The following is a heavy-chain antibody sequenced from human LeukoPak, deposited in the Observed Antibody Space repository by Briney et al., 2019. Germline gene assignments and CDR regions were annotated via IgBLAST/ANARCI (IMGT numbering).Heavy chain of an antibody. CDR2: IYYSGST. CDR1: GGSISSYY. CDR3: ARGFRGSEYYYDSSGYSS. V-gene: IGHV4-59*01. Sequence: TSETLSLTCTVSGGSISSYYWSWIRQPPGKGLEWIGYIYYSGSTNYNPSLKSRVTISVDTSKNQFSLKLSSVTAADTAVYYCARGFRGSEYYYDSSGYSSWGQGTLVTVSS. J-gene: IGHJ5*02. D-gene: IGHD3-22*01.